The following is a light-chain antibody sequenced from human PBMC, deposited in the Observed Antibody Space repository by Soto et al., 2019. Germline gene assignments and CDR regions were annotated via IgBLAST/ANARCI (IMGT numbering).Light chain of an antibody. Sequence: QSALTQPPSASGSPGQSVTISCTGTSSDFGGYNYVSWYQQHPGKAPKLMIYEVSKRPSGVPDRFSGSKSGNTASLTVSGLQAEDEADYYCSSYAGSNNFRVFGPGTKVTVL. V-gene: IGLV2-8*01. CDR3: SSYAGSNNFRV. J-gene: IGLJ1*01. CDR2: EVS. CDR1: SSDFGGYNY.